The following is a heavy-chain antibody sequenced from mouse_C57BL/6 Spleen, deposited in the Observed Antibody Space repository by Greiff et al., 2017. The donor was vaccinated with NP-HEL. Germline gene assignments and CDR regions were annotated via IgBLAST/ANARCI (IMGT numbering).Heavy chain of an antibody. V-gene: IGHV14-1*01. D-gene: IGHD1-1*01. CDR2: IDPEDGDT. J-gene: IGHJ2*01. CDR3: TTSTTSVAGDFDY. Sequence: DVHLVESGAELVRPGASVKLSCTASGFNIKDYYMHWVKQRPEQGLEWIGRIDPEDGDTEYAPKFQGKATMTADTSSNTAYLQLSSLTSEDTAVYYCTTSTTSVAGDFDYWGQGTTLTVSS. CDR1: GFNIKDYY.